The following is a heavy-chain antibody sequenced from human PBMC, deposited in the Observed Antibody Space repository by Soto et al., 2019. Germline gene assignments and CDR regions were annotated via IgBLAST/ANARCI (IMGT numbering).Heavy chain of an antibody. Sequence: GASVKVSCTASGYTFTGYYMHWVRQAPGQGLEWMGWINPNSGGTNYAQKFQGWVTMTRDTSISTAYMELSRLRSDDTAVYYCARGYSYGLGNWFDPWGQGTLVTVSS. J-gene: IGHJ5*02. V-gene: IGHV1-2*04. CDR1: GYTFTGYY. D-gene: IGHD5-18*01. CDR3: ARGYSYGLGNWFDP. CDR2: INPNSGGT.